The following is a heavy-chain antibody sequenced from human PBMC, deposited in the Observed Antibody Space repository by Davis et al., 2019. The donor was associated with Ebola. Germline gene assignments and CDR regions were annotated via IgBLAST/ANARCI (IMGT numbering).Heavy chain of an antibody. CDR3: ARDGRYYDFWSGYFDY. CDR2: IKEDGREK. J-gene: IGHJ4*02. V-gene: IGHV3-7*01. D-gene: IGHD3-3*01. Sequence: GGSLRLSCAASGFTFSSYWMSWVRQAPGKGLEWVANIKEDGREKYYVDSVKGRFTISRDNAKNSLYLQMNSLRAEDTAVYYCARDGRYYDFWSGYFDYWGQGTLVTVSS. CDR1: GFTFSSYW.